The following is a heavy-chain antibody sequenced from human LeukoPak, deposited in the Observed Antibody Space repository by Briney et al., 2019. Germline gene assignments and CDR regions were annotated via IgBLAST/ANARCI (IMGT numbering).Heavy chain of an antibody. CDR1: GYTFNNYA. Sequence: ASVKVSCKASGYTFNNYAIHWVRQAPGQGLEWMGWISPNSGGTNYAQKFQGRVTMTRDTSISTAYMDLSSLKSDDTAVYYCVRGCYSTTCYTNAFDYWGQGTLVTVSS. V-gene: IGHV1-2*02. J-gene: IGHJ4*02. D-gene: IGHD2-2*02. CDR3: VRGCYSTTCYTNAFDY. CDR2: ISPNSGGT.